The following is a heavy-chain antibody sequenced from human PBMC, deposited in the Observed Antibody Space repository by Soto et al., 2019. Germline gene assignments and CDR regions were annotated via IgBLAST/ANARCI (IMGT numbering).Heavy chain of an antibody. Sequence: QVQLVESGGGVVQPGRSLRLSCAASGFTFSSYGMHWVRQAPGKGLEWVAVISYDGSNKYYADSVKGRFTISRDNSKNTLYLQMNSLRAEDTAVYYCAKGAAARTLYYSYGMDVWGQGTTVTVSS. D-gene: IGHD6-6*01. J-gene: IGHJ6*02. CDR1: GFTFSSYG. CDR2: ISYDGSNK. CDR3: AKGAAARTLYYSYGMDV. V-gene: IGHV3-30*18.